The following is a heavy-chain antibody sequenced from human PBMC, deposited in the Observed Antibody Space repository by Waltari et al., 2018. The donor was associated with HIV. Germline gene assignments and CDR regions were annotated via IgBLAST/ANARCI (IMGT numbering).Heavy chain of an antibody. CDR3: AKDRGVDSGFDY. CDR1: GFTFDDYT. V-gene: IGHV3-43*01. CDR2: VKRDGRPT. D-gene: IGHD3-10*01. J-gene: IGHJ4*02. Sequence: EVQLVESGGAVVQPGGSLSLPCATSGFTFDDYTMYWVRQVPGKGVEFVSRVKRDGRPTYHADSVKGRFTISRDNNKNSLYLQMHSLRTEDSACYYCAKDRGVDSGFDYWGQGTLVTVSS.